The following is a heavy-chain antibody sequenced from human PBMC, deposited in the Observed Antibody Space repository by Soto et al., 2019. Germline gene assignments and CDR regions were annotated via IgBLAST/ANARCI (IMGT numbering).Heavy chain of an antibody. J-gene: IGHJ4*02. V-gene: IGHV3-30-3*01. CDR3: AREIERLLGC. Sequence: QVQSVESGGGVVQPGRSLRLSCATSGFSFSSYAMHWVRQAPGKGLEWVAVISYDGSDKYYADSVKGRFTISRDNSKNTLYLQMYNLGAEDTAVYYCAREIERLLGCWGQGTLVTVSS. CDR2: ISYDGSDK. D-gene: IGHD6-19*01. CDR1: GFSFSSYA.